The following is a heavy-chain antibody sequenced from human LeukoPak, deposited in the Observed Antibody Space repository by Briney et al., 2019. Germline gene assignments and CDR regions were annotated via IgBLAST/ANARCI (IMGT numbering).Heavy chain of an antibody. CDR1: GGSISSGGYY. J-gene: IGHJ6*02. CDR3: ARTQIATANYYYYGMDV. V-gene: IGHV4-31*03. D-gene: IGHD6-25*01. CDR2: IYYSGST. Sequence: PSETLSLTCTVSGGSISSGGYYWSWIRQHPGKGLEWIGYIYYSGSTYYNPSLKSRVTISVDTSKNQFSLKLSSVTAADTAVYYCARTQIATANYYYYGMDVWGQGTTVTVSS.